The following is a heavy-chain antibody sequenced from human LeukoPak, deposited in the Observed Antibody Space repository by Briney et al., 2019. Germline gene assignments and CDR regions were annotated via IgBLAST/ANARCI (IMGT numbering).Heavy chain of an antibody. CDR3: ARGGRGDYGSGSYYNYGMDV. V-gene: IGHV3-48*01. CDR1: GFTFSGYS. D-gene: IGHD3-10*01. CDR2: ISSSTGNI. Sequence: GSLRLSCAASGFTFSGYSMSWVRQAPGKGLEWVSYISSSTGNIYYADSVKGRFTISRDNARNSLYLQMNSLRAEDTAVYYCARGGRGDYGSGSYYNYGMDVWGQGTTVTVSS. J-gene: IGHJ6*02.